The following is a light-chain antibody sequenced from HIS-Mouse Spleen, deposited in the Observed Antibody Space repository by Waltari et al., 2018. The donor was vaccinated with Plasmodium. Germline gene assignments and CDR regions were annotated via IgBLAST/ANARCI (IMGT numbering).Light chain of an antibody. CDR2: DAS. CDR3: QQCNSYPQGT. CDR1: QGISSA. J-gene: IGKJ5*01. V-gene: IGKV1-13*02. Sequence: AIQLTQSPSSLSASVGDRVTITCRASQGISSALAWYQQKPGKAPKLLIYDASSLESGVPSRFSGSGSGTDFTLTISSLQPEDVATYYCQQCNSYPQGTFGQGTRLEIK.